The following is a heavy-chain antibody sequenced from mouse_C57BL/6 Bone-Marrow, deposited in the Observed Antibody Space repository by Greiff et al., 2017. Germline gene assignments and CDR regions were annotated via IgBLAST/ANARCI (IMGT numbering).Heavy chain of an antibody. CDR1: GYTFTSYG. D-gene: IGHD1-1*01. Sequence: VMLVESGAELARPGASVKLSCKASGYTFTSYGISWVKQRTGQGLEWIGEIYPRSGNTYYNEKFKGKATLTADKSSSTAYMELRSLTSEDSAVYFCAFYGPYAMDYWGQGTSVTVSS. V-gene: IGHV1-81*01. J-gene: IGHJ4*01. CDR2: IYPRSGNT. CDR3: AFYGPYAMDY.